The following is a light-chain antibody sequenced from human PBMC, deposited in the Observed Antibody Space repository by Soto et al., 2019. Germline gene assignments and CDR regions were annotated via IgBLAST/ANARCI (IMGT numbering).Light chain of an antibody. CDR2: EVT. CDR1: TNDVGGYNY. Sequence: LTQPASVSGSPGQSITISFTRTTNDVGGYNYVSWYQQHPGKAPKLMIYEVTNRPSGVSNRFSGSKSGNTASLTISGLQAEDEADYFCSSFTSTNTVYVFGSGTKVTVL. V-gene: IGLV2-14*01. J-gene: IGLJ1*01. CDR3: SSFTSTNTVYV.